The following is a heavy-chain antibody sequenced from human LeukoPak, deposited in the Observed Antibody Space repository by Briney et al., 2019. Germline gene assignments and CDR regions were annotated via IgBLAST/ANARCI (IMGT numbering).Heavy chain of an antibody. Sequence: QSGGSLRLSCAASGFTFSSYEMNGVRQAPEKGLEWVANIKQDGSEKYYVDSVKGRFTISRDNAKNSLYLQMNSLRAEDTAVYYCARGTTVSSSLLYWGQGTLVTVSS. J-gene: IGHJ4*02. CDR1: GFTFSSYE. D-gene: IGHD6-6*01. CDR3: ARGTTVSSSLLY. V-gene: IGHV3-7*01. CDR2: IKQDGSEK.